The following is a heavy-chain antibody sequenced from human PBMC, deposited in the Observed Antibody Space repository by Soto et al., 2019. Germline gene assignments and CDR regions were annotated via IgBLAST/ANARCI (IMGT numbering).Heavy chain of an antibody. Sequence: SETLSLTCAVYGGSFSGYYWSWIRQPPGKGLEWIGEINHSGSTNYNPSLKSRVTISVDTSKNQFSLKLSSVTAADTAVYYCARDDTAMVPRGVFDYWGQGTLVTVSS. V-gene: IGHV4-34*01. J-gene: IGHJ4*02. D-gene: IGHD5-18*01. CDR3: ARDDTAMVPRGVFDY. CDR2: INHSGST. CDR1: GGSFSGYY.